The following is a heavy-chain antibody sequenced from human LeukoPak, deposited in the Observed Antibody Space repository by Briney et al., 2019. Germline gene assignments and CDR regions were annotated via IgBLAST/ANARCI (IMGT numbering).Heavy chain of an antibody. J-gene: IGHJ4*02. CDR1: GGSISSYY. Sequence: SETLSLTCTVSGGSISSYYWSWIRQPPGKGLEWIGYIYYSGSTNYNPSLKSRVTISLDTSKNQFSLKLTSVTAADTAVYYCARMAGLYYFDYWGQGTLVTASS. CDR2: IYYSGST. CDR3: ARMAGLYYFDY. V-gene: IGHV4-59*01. D-gene: IGHD6-19*01.